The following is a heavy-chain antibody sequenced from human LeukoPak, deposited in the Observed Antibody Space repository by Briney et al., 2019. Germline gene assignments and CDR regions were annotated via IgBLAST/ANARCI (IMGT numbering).Heavy chain of an antibody. V-gene: IGHV3-21*01. CDR1: GSTFSSYS. J-gene: IGHJ4*02. Sequence: PGGSLRLSCAASGSTFSSYSMNWVRQAPGKGLEWVSSISSSSSYIYYADSVKGRFTISRDNAKNSLYLQMNSLRAEDTAVYYCARDQAPSGWYYFDYWGQGTLVTVSS. CDR3: ARDQAPSGWYYFDY. CDR2: ISSSSSYI. D-gene: IGHD6-19*01.